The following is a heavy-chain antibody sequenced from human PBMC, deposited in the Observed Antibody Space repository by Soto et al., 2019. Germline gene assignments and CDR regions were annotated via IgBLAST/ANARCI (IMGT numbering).Heavy chain of an antibody. CDR1: GFTFSSYG. CDR2: ISYDGSNK. V-gene: IGHV3-30*18. CDR3: AKDHGYYYDSSGYYPYY. Sequence: GGSLRLSCAASGFTFSSYGMHWVRQAPGKGLEWVAVISYDGSNKYYADSVKGRVTISRDNSKNTLYLQMNSLRAEDTAVYYCAKDHGYYYDSSGYYPYYWGQGTLVTVSS. D-gene: IGHD3-22*01. J-gene: IGHJ4*02.